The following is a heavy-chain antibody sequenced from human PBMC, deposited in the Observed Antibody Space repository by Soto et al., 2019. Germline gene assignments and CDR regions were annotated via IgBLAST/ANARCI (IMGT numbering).Heavy chain of an antibody. CDR1: GYTFTRSG. J-gene: IGHJ6*02. CDR2: ISSYNGDT. Sequence: QVQLVQSGAEVKKPGASVKVSCKASGYTFTRSGISWVRQAPGQGPEWMGWISSYNGDTNYAQTFQGRVTMTTDTSTSTAYMELRSLRSDDTDVYYCAREGVAPYYYYGMDVWGQGTPVTVS. V-gene: IGHV1-18*01. CDR3: AREGVAPYYYYGMDV. D-gene: IGHD5-12*01.